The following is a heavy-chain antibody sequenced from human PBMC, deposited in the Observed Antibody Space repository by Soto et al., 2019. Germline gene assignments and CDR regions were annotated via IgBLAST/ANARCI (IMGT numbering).Heavy chain of an antibody. Sequence: QVQLVESGGGVVQPGRSLRLSCEASGFSFSRYGMDWVRQAPGKGLEGLAVLSRDGSKKDYADSVKGRFTISKDNSKNTLHLQMNSLRAEDTAVYYWAKVLYSSEYSMSSAEAFDVWGQWIVVTVSS. CDR2: LSRDGSKK. CDR3: AKVLYSSEYSMSSAEAFDV. D-gene: IGHD6-6*01. J-gene: IGHJ3*01. CDR1: GFSFSRYG. V-gene: IGHV3-30*18.